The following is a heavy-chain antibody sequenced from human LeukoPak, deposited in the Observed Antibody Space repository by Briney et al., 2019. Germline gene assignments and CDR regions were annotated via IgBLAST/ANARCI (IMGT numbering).Heavy chain of an antibody. V-gene: IGHV1-69*01. D-gene: IGHD3-16*01. J-gene: IGHJ4*02. CDR1: GGTFSSYA. Sequence: SVKVSCKASGGTFSSYAISWVRQAPGQGLEWMGGIIPIFGTANYAQKFQGRVTITADESTSTAYMELSRLRSDDTAVYYCAIGVRVRVNLDYWGQGTLVTVSS. CDR2: IIPIFGTA. CDR3: AIGVRVRVNLDY.